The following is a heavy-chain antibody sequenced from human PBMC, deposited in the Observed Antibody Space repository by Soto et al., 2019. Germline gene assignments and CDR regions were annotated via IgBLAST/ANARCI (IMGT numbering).Heavy chain of an antibody. D-gene: IGHD4-17*01. J-gene: IGHJ3*01. CDR3: ARWLIYGDSDVSDF. CDR1: GVTFSSYT. CDR2: IIPVLGVA. Sequence: QVQLVQSGAEVRKPGSSVKVSCKASGVTFSSYTISWVRQAPGQGLEWMGRIIPVLGVANYAPKFQGRLTIIADEPTSTVYMDLSSLRSEDTAMYSARWLIYGDSDVSDFWGQGTFITVSS. V-gene: IGHV1-69*02.